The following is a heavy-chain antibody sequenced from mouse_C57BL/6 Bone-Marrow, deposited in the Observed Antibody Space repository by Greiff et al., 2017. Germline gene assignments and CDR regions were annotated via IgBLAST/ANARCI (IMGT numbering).Heavy chain of an antibody. CDR3: ARALDGGLYFDV. D-gene: IGHD1-1*02. Sequence: QVQLQQSGPELVKPGASVKISCKASGYAFSSSSMNWVKQRPGKGLEWIGRIYTGDGDTNYNGKFKGKATLTADKSSSPAYMQPSILTSEDSAVYVCARALDGGLYFDVWGTGTTVTFSS. CDR1: GYAFSSSS. J-gene: IGHJ1*03. CDR2: IYTGDGDT. V-gene: IGHV1-82*01.